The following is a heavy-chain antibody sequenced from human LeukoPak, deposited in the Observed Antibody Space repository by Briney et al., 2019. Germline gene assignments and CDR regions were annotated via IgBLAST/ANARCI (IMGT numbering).Heavy chain of an antibody. D-gene: IGHD6-13*01. CDR3: ARDRIAAAGTGGYNWFDP. Sequence: SETLSLICAVYGGSFSGYYWSWIRQPPGKGLEWIGEIKHSGSTNYNPSLKSRVTISVDTSKNQFSLKLSSVTAADTAVYYCARDRIAAAGTGGYNWFDPWGQGTLVTVSS. CDR2: IKHSGST. V-gene: IGHV4-34*01. CDR1: GGSFSGYY. J-gene: IGHJ5*02.